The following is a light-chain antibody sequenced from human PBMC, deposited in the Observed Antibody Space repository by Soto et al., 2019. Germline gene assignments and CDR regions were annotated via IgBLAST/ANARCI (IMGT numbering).Light chain of an antibody. CDR3: QVRDSSTDYWV. V-gene: IGLV3-21*04. Sequence: CGGDDIGSKTVHWYRQKPGQAPVLVIYYDSDRAPGIPERISGSNSGNTATLTITRVEGGDEADYYCQVRDSSTDYWVFGGGTQLTVL. CDR2: YDS. J-gene: IGLJ3*02. CDR1: DIGSKT.